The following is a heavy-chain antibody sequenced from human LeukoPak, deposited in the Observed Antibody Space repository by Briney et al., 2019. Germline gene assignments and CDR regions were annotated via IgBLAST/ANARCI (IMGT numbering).Heavy chain of an antibody. CDR2: IYPGDSDT. D-gene: IGHD5-12*01. CDR1: GYSFTSYW. CDR3: ARRLEGLATFDY. J-gene: IGHJ4*02. V-gene: IGHV5-51*01. Sequence: GESLKISCKGSGYSFTSYWIGWVRQMPGKGMEWMGIIYPGDSDTRYSPSFQGQVTISADKSINTAYLQWSRLKASDTAIYYCARRLEGLATFDYWGQGTLVTVSS.